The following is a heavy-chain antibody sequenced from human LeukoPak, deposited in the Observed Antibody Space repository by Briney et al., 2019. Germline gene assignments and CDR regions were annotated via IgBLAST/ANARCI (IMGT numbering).Heavy chain of an antibody. Sequence: PSQTLSLTCTGSGGSISCGSYYWSWIRQPAGRGLEWNGRIYTSGSNNYNPSLQSRVTISVDTSKNQVSLKLSSVAAADTAVYYCARDGSSVYGSGWGDNWFDPWGQGTLVTVSS. CDR1: GGSISCGSYY. CDR2: IYTSGSN. J-gene: IGHJ5*02. CDR3: ARDGSSVYGSGWGDNWFDP. D-gene: IGHD6-19*01. V-gene: IGHV4-61*02.